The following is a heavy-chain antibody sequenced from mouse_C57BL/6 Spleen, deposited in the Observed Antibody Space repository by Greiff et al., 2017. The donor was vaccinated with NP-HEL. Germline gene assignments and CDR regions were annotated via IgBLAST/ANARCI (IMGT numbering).Heavy chain of an antibody. Sequence: VQLQESGPELVKPGASVKISCKASGYSFTSYYIHWVKQRPGQGLEWIGWIYPGSGNTKYNEKFKGKATLTADTSSSTAYMQLSSLTSEDSAVYYCARGDGYHAMDYWGQGTSVTVSS. CDR1: GYSFTSYY. CDR2: IYPGSGNT. V-gene: IGHV1-66*01. CDR3: ARGDGYHAMDY. J-gene: IGHJ4*01. D-gene: IGHD2-3*01.